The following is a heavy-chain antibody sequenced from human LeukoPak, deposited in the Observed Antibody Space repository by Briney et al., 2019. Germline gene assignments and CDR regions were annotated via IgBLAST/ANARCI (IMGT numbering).Heavy chain of an antibody. CDR3: ARDRYSNYLDWFDP. Sequence: PGGSLRLSCAASGFTFSSYAMNWVRQAPGKGLEWVALISYDGSNKNYADSVKGRFTISRDNSKNTLYLQMNSLRAEDTAVYYCARDRYSNYLDWFDPWGQGTLVTVSS. V-gene: IGHV3-30-3*01. CDR1: GFTFSSYA. D-gene: IGHD4-11*01. CDR2: ISYDGSNK. J-gene: IGHJ5*02.